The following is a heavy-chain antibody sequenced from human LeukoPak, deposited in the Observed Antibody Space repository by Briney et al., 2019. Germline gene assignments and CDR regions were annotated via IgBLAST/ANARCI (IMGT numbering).Heavy chain of an antibody. CDR1: GGSISSYY. CDR2: IHYSGST. V-gene: IGHV4-59*08. D-gene: IGHD3-9*01. CDR3: ARADILTGYWFDP. J-gene: IGHJ5*02. Sequence: SETLSLTCTVSGGSISSYYWSWIRQPPGKGLEWIGYIHYSGSTNYNPSLKSRVTISVDTSKNQFSLKLSSVTAADTAVYYCARADILTGYWFDPWGQGTLVTVSS.